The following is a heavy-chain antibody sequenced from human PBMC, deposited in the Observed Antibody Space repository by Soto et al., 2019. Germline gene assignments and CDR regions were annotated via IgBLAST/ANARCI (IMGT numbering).Heavy chain of an antibody. J-gene: IGHJ4*02. D-gene: IGHD5-12*01. CDR1: GLSASKSGAG. V-gene: IGHV2-5*02. Sequence: PALWLTVACRFYGLSASKSGAGAGWIRQPRGKALEWLALIYWDDDKRYSPSLKRRLTITEDTSKDQVVLTLTNIDPVDTATYYCALLANFSGYDIYGGNSFDFWGQGTLVTVYS. CDR2: IYWDDDK. CDR3: ALLANFSGYDIYGGNSFDF.